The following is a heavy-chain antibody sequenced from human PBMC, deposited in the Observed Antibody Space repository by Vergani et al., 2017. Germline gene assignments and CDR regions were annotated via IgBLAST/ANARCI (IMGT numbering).Heavy chain of an antibody. J-gene: IGHJ1*01. CDR2: ISSSSSYI. D-gene: IGHD2-2*01. V-gene: IGHV3-21*01. CDR1: GFTFSSYS. Sequence: EVQLLESGGGLVQPGGSLRLSCAASGFTFSSYSMNWVRQAPGKGLEWVSSISSSSSYIYYADSVKGRFTISRDNAKNSLYLQMNSLRAEDTAVYYCARDRLYCSSTSCYEEYFQHWGQGTLVTVSS. CDR3: ARDRLYCSSTSCYEEYFQH.